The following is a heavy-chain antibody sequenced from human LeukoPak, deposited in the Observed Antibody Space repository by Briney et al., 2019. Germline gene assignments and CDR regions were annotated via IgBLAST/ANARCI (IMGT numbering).Heavy chain of an antibody. CDR3: ARQRGTADDY. CDR2: IYPGDSDT. V-gene: IGHV5-51*01. Sequence: GESLKISCKGSGYSFTNYWIGWGRQMAGKRLEWMGIIYPGDSDTKSSPSFQGQVTISADKSISTAYLQWSSLKASDTAMYYCARQRGTADDYWGQGTLVTVSS. D-gene: IGHD2-8*02. J-gene: IGHJ4*02. CDR1: GYSFTNYW.